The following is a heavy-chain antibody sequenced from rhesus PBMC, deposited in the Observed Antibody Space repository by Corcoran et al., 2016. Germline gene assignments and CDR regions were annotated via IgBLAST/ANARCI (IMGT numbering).Heavy chain of an antibody. CDR3: ARRGYYGSGAFDF. V-gene: IGHV4S12*01. CDR1: GGSISSSNW. D-gene: IGHD3-28*01. J-gene: IGHJ3*01. CDR2: IYSNREST. Sequence: QVQLQESGPGLVKPSETLYLTCAVPGGSISSSNWWSWIRQPPGKGLEWIGGIYSNRESTNYNPSLNRRVTISKDPSQNHFSLKLSSVTAADTAGYYCARRGYYGSGAFDFWGQGLRVTVSS.